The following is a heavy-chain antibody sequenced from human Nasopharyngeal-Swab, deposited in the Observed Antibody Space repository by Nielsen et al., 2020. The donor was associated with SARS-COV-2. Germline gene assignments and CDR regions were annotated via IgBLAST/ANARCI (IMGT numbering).Heavy chain of an antibody. V-gene: IGHV4-34*01. CDR1: GGSFSSYQ. D-gene: IGHD2-2*02. J-gene: IGHJ4*02. CDR3: ARGRGRPNIVVVPAAICYFDY. CDR2: INHSGST. Sequence: SETLSLTCAVYGGSFSSYQWTWIRQPPGKGLEWIGEINHSGSTNYNPSLKSRITISLDTSKNQFSLKLSSVTAADTAVYYCARGRGRPNIVVVPAAICYFDYWGQGTLVTVSS.